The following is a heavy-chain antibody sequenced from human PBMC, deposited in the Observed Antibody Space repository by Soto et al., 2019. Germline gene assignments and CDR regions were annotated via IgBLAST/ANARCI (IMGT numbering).Heavy chain of an antibody. V-gene: IGHV1-18*01. CDR2: ISAYNGNT. D-gene: IGHD4-4*01. J-gene: IGHJ4*02. CDR3: ARYDYNGCYFDY. CDR1: GYTFTSYG. Sequence: ASVKVSCKASGYTFTSYGISWVRQAPGQGLEWMGWISAYNGNTNYAQKLQGRVTMTTDTSTSTAYMELRSLRSEDTAVYYCARYDYNGCYFDYWGQGTLVTVSS.